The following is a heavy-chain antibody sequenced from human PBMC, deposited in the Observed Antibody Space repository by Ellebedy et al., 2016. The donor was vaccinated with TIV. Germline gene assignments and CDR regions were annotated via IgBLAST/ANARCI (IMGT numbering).Heavy chain of an antibody. V-gene: IGHV3-49*03. CDR1: GFTFGDYS. D-gene: IGHD1-1*01. Sequence: GESLKISCTASGFTFGDYSMNWFRQAPGKGLEWVGCIRNKASGGTTDYAASVEGRFTISRDDSNIIAYLQMNSLRTEDTAVYYCGRDWNDIKYYYYGMDVWGQGTTVTVS. CDR2: IRNKASGGTT. CDR3: GRDWNDIKYYYYGMDV. J-gene: IGHJ6*02.